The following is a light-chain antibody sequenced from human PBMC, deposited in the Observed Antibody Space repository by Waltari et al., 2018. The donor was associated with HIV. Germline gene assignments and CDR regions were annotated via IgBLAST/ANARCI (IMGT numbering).Light chain of an antibody. V-gene: IGLV4-69*01. CDR3: QTWGAGIQV. Sequence: QLLLTQSPSASASLGASVRLTCTLSNGHSDYAITWHQQQPEKGPRFLMRLNSDGSHNKGDGISVRFSGSSSGAERYLTISSLQAEHEGDYHCQTWGAGIQVFGGGTKLTVL. CDR1: NGHSDYA. J-gene: IGLJ2*01. CDR2: LNSDGSH.